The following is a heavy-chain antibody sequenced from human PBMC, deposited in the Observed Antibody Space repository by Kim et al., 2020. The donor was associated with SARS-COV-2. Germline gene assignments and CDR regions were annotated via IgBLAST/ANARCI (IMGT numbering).Heavy chain of an antibody. CDR2: ISDDGNNK. CDR3: AKALRNIGGYYYYYYGMDV. CDR1: GFTFSNYG. V-gene: IGHV3-30*18. Sequence: GGSLRLSCVASGFTFSNYGMHWVRQAPGKGLEWVAFISDDGNNKYCADSAKGRFTISRDNSKNTLYLQMNSLRAEDTAVYYCAKALRNIGGYYYYYYGMDVWGQGTTVTVSS. D-gene: IGHD2-15*01. J-gene: IGHJ6*02.